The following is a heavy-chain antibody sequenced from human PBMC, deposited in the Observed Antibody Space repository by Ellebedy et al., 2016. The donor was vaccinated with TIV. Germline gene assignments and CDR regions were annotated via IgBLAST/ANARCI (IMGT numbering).Heavy chain of an antibody. CDR3: ARAIIAPRPYYFDS. Sequence: GSLRLSXSVSGASITVDHWLSWVRQPPGKVLEWIGEIYLTGSTNYNPSLKSRVTMSIDKSKTQFSLKLTSVTAADTAVYYCARAIIAPRPYYFDSWGQGALVTVSS. CDR1: GASITVDHW. V-gene: IGHV4-4*02. J-gene: IGHJ4*02. D-gene: IGHD6-6*01. CDR2: IYLTGST.